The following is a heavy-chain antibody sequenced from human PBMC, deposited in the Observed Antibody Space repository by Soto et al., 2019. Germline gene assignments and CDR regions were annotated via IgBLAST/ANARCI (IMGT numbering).Heavy chain of an antibody. CDR1: GFTVSDNY. CDR3: AKRQQLVRYRYGMDV. CDR2: VYSGAFA. Sequence: EVQLVESGGGLVQPGGSLRLSCAVSGFTVSDNYMSWVRQAPGKGLEWVSVVYSGAFAYYADSVKGRFTTSRDTSTNTVYLHMNSLRVDDTAVYYCAKRQQLVRYRYGMDVWGQGTTVTVSS. J-gene: IGHJ6*02. V-gene: IGHV3-53*01. D-gene: IGHD6-13*01.